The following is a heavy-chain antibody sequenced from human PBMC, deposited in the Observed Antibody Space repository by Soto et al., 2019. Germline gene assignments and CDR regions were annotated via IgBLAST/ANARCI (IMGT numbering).Heavy chain of an antibody. Sequence: GGSLRLSCVGTGLNFDDFAMHWVRQAPGKGLEWVSGITWNSRVLAYADSVKGRFTISRDNARNSLYLQMDSLRDEDTALYYCAKGRYDFWSPYYFDSWGQGTLGT. CDR2: ITWNSRVL. V-gene: IGHV3-9*01. CDR1: GLNFDDFA. J-gene: IGHJ4*02. CDR3: AKGRYDFWSPYYFDS. D-gene: IGHD3-3*01.